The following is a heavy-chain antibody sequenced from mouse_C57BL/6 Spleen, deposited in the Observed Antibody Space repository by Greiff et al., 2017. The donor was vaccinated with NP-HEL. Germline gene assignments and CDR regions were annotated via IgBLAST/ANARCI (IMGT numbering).Heavy chain of an antibody. CDR2: ISDGGSYT. Sequence: EVQLQQSGGGLVKPGGSLKLSCAASGFTFSSYAMSWVRQTPEKRLEWVATISDGGSYTYYPDNVKGRVTFSRDNAKNNLYLQMSHLKSEGRAMYYCARGDSRYYGSSFAYWGQGTILTVSA. J-gene: IGHJ3*01. V-gene: IGHV5-4*01. CDR3: ARGDSRYYGSSFAY. CDR1: GFTFSSYA. D-gene: IGHD1-1*01.